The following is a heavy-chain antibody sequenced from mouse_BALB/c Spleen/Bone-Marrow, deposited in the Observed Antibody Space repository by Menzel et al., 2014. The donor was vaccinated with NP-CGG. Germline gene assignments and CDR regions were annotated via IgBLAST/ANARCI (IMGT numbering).Heavy chain of an antibody. CDR2: INPSTGYT. CDR3: ARGNYEAMDY. D-gene: IGHD2-1*01. J-gene: IGHJ4*01. Sequence: VHLVESGAELAKPGASVKMSCKASGYTFTTYWMHWVKQRPGQGLEWIGYINPSTGYTAYNQRFKDKATLTADKSSNTAYMQLSSLTSEDPAVYYCARGNYEAMDYWGQGTSVTVSS. CDR1: GYTFTTYW. V-gene: IGHV1-7*01.